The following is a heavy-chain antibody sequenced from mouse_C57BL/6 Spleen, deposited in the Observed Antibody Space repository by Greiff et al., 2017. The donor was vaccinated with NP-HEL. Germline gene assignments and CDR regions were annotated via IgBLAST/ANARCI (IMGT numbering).Heavy chain of an antibody. Sequence: EVQLQQSGTVLARPGASVTMSCKTSGYTFTSYWMHWVKQRPGQGLEWIGAIYPGNSDTSYNQKFKGKAKLTAVTSASTAYMELSSLTNEDSAVYYCSGGYYGNYDAMDYWGQGTSVTVSS. D-gene: IGHD2-1*01. CDR1: GYTFTSYW. CDR2: IYPGNSDT. V-gene: IGHV1-5*01. J-gene: IGHJ4*01. CDR3: SGGYYGNYDAMDY.